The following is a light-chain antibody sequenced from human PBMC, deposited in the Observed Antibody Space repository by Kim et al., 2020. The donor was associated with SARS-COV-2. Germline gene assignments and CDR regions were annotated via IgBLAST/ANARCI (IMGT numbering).Light chain of an antibody. CDR2: STN. Sequence: SVLSQPPSASGTPGQRVTISCSGSSSNIGSNTVNWYQQLPGTAPKLLIYSTNQRPSGVPDLFSGSKSGTSASLAISGLQSEDEADYYCAAWDDSLHGHVFGGGTQLTVL. CDR1: SSNIGSNT. CDR3: AAWDDSLHGHV. J-gene: IGLJ3*02. V-gene: IGLV1-44*01.